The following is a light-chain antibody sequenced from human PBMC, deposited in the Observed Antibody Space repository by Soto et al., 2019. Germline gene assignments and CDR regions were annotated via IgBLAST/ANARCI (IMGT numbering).Light chain of an antibody. CDR2: LAS. CDR3: MQALQTPRT. CDR1: QSLQHNNGNTL. J-gene: IGKJ1*01. V-gene: IGKV2-28*01. Sequence: EIVMTQSPLSLTVTPGEPASISCKSSQSLQHNNGNTLLDWYMQEPGQFPQLLIYLASGRAPGAPDRVSGSGSGTDFTLRISTVEADDAAIYYCMQALQTPRTFGQGTKLEI.